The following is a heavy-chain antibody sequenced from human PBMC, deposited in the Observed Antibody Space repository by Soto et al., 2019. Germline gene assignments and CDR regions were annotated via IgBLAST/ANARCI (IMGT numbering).Heavy chain of an antibody. CDR1: GGSISSGGYY. CDR2: IYYSGST. CDR3: AREKVRATSPHDAFDI. D-gene: IGHD5-12*01. J-gene: IGHJ3*02. Sequence: QVQLQESGPGLVKPSQTLSLTCTVSGGSISSGGYYWSWIRQHPGKGLEWIGYIYYSGSTYYNPSLKSRVTISVDTSKNKFSLKLSSVTAADTAVYYCAREKVRATSPHDAFDIWGQGTMVTVSS. V-gene: IGHV4-31*03.